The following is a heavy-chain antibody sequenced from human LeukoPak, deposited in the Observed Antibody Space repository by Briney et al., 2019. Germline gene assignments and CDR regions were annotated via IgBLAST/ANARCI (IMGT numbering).Heavy chain of an antibody. CDR2: ISSSSSYI. CDR1: GFTFSSYS. D-gene: IGHD2-2*01. CDR3: ARSSPARHYYFDY. J-gene: IGHJ4*02. V-gene: IGHV3-21*01. Sequence: SGGSLRLSCAASGFTFSSYSMNWVRQAPGKGLGWVSSISSSSSYIYYADSVKGRFTISRDNAKNSLHLQMNSLRAEDTAVYYCARSSPARHYYFDYWGQGTLVTVSS.